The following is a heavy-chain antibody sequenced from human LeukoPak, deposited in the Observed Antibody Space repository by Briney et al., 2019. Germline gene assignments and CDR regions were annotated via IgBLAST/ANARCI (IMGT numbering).Heavy chain of an antibody. Sequence: PSGNLSRTCAVSGGSISSSNWWSWVRQPPGKGLEWIGEIYHSGSTNYNPSLKSRVTISVDKSKNQFSLKLSSVTAADTAVYYCARVVRQQLPHKLDYYYGMDVWGKGTTVTVSS. V-gene: IGHV4-4*02. CDR3: ARVVRQQLPHKLDYYYGMDV. D-gene: IGHD6-13*01. CDR1: GGSISSSNW. CDR2: IYHSGST. J-gene: IGHJ6*04.